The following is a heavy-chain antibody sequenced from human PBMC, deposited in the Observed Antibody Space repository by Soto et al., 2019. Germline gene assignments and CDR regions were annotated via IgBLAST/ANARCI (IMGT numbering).Heavy chain of an antibody. CDR3: AKDLAGVSGVFRHYGMDV. D-gene: IGHD6-13*01. V-gene: IGHV3-23*01. Sequence: EVQLLESGGGLVQPGGSLRLSCAASGFTFSSYAMSWVRQAPGKGLEWVSAISGSGGSTYYADSVKGRFTISRDNSKNTLYLQMNSLRAEDTAVYYCAKDLAGVSGVFRHYGMDVWGQGTTVTVSS. CDR2: ISGSGGST. J-gene: IGHJ6*02. CDR1: GFTFSSYA.